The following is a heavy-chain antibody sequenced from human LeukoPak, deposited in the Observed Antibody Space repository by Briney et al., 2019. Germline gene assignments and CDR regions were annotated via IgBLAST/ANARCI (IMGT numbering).Heavy chain of an antibody. D-gene: IGHD7-27*01. CDR2: IMSGSSGM. J-gene: IGHJ4*02. CDR3: ARDHNWGFDY. Sequence: AGGSLKLSCAASGFTFSSYSMNWLRQAPGRGLEWVSYIMSGSSGMFYADSVRGRFTISRDNAENSLYLQMNSLTDEDTAVYYCARDHNWGFDYWGQGILVTVSS. V-gene: IGHV3-48*02. CDR1: GFTFSSYS.